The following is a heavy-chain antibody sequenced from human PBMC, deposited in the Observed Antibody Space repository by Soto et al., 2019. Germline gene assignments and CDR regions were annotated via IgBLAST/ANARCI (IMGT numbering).Heavy chain of an antibody. CDR2: ISYDGSNK. CDR3: AKTVVVAAEHNWFDP. Sequence: GGSLRLSCAASGFTFSSYGMHWVRQAPGKGLEWVAVISYDGSNKYYADSVKGRFTISRDNSKNTLYLQMNSLRAEDTAVYYCAKTVVVAAEHNWFDPWGQGTLVTVSS. CDR1: GFTFSSYG. V-gene: IGHV3-30*18. J-gene: IGHJ5*02. D-gene: IGHD2-15*01.